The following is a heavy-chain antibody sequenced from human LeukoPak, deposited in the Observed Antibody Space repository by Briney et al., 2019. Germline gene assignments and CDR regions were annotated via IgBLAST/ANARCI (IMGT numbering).Heavy chain of an antibody. Sequence: GGSLRLSCAASGFTFKLYWMHWVRQVPGRRPVWVSRINDDGSDTIYADSVRGRFTISRDDAKNTVYLQMNNLRAEDTAVYYCVRGGPSTWSWGQGTLVTVSS. D-gene: IGHD2-15*01. CDR1: GFTFKLYW. CDR2: INDDGSDT. V-gene: IGHV3-74*01. J-gene: IGHJ5*02. CDR3: VRGGPSTWS.